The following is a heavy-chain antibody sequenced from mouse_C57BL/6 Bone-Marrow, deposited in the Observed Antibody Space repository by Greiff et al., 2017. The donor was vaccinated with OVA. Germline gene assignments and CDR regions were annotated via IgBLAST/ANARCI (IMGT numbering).Heavy chain of an antibody. D-gene: IGHD1-1*01. CDR2: IYPGSGNT. CDR3: ARRWPSSPFAY. J-gene: IGHJ3*01. CDR1: GYTFTDYY. Sequence: QVHVKQSGPELVKPGASVKISCKASGYTFTDYYINWVKQRPGQGLEWIGWIYPGSGNTKYNEKFKGKATLTVDTSSSTAYMQLSSLTSEDSAVYFCARRWPSSPFAYWGQGTLVTVSA. V-gene: IGHV1-84*01.